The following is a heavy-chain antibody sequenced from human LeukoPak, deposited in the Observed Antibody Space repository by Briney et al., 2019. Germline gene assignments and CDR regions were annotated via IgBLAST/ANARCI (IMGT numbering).Heavy chain of an antibody. CDR3: ARGLEYDFWSGNYSDGFDV. CDR1: GGSFSNYF. J-gene: IGHJ3*01. Sequence: SETLSLTCAVYGGSFSNYFCSWLRQPPGKGLEWIGEINHGGGTNYNPSLKSRVSISVDTSKNQFSLNLSSVTAADTAVYYCARGLEYDFWSGNYSDGFDVWDQGTMVTVSS. CDR2: INHGGGT. D-gene: IGHD3/OR15-3a*01. V-gene: IGHV4-34*01.